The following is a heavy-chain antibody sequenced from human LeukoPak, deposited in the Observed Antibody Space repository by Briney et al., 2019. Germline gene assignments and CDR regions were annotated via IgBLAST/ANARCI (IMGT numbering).Heavy chain of an antibody. CDR3: ARGLYDFWSGYYQGDAFDI. J-gene: IGHJ3*02. V-gene: IGHV4-34*01. CDR1: GGSFSGYY. CDR2: INHSGST. Sequence: PSETLSLTCAVCGGSFSGYYWSWIRQPPGKGLEWIREINHSGSTNYNPSLKSRVTISVDTSKNQFSLKLSSVTAADTAVYYCARGLYDFWSGYYQGDAFDIWGQGTMVTVSS. D-gene: IGHD3-3*01.